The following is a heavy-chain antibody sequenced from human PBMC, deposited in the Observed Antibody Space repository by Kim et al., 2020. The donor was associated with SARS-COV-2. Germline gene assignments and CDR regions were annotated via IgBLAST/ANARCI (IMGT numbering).Heavy chain of an antibody. J-gene: IGHJ4*02. D-gene: IGHD1-26*01. Sequence: TNEADSVKGRFTITRDNAKNSLYLQMNSLRDEDPAVYYCARGMASNSGSFWGQGTLVTVSS. CDR2: T. V-gene: IGHV3-11*06. CDR3: ARGMASNSGSF.